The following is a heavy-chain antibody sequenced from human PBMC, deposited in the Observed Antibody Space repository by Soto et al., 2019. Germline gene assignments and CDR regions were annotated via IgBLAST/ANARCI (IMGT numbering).Heavy chain of an antibody. V-gene: IGHV3-23*01. CDR1: GFTFTNYA. CDR3: AKALIAPYYYDGMDV. J-gene: IGHJ6*02. CDR2: LSGGGGDT. Sequence: EVQLLESGGGLVQPGGSLRLSCAASGFTFTNYAMTWVRHAPGKGLEWVSTLSGGGGDTSYADSVKGRFTISRDNSKNTLYLQMNSLRAEDTAIYYCAKALIAPYYYDGMDVWGQGTTVTVSS.